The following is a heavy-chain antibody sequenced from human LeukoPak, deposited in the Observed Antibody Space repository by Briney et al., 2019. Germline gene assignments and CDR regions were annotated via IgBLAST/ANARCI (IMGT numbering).Heavy chain of an antibody. J-gene: IGHJ3*01. V-gene: IGHV3-7*03. D-gene: IGHD6-6*01. CDR1: GFTFSGFW. CDR2: INSDGSEG. CDR3: ARSSYSSSSSD. Sequence: GGSLRLSCAVSGFTFSGFWMSWSRQAPGKGLEWVASINSDGSEGYYADVVKGRFTISRDNAKNSLYLQINSLRAEDTAVYYCARSSYSSSSSDWGQGTMVTVSS.